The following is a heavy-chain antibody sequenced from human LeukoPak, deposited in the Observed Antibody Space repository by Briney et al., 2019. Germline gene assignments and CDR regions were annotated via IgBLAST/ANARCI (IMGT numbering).Heavy chain of an antibody. J-gene: IGHJ4*02. Sequence: PGGSMRLACPASAFTFSSYVMSCVRQAAGKGLEWVSTISGSGGSTYYTDSVKGRFTISRDNSQNTLYLQMNSLRAEDTAVYYCAKRIDANYYDSSGGQGTLVTVSS. D-gene: IGHD3-22*01. CDR1: AFTFSSYV. CDR3: AKRIDANYYDSS. CDR2: ISGSGGST. V-gene: IGHV3-23*01.